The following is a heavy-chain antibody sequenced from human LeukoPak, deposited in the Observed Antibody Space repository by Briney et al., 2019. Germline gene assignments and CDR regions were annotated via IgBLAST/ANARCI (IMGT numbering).Heavy chain of an antibody. CDR1: GFNLSSYW. CDR3: ARGGAAGGRATY. V-gene: IGHV3-7*01. Sequence: GGSLRLSCAASGFNLSSYWMTWVRQAPGKGLEWVANINQDGSEKDYVDSVKGRFTISRDNAKNSLYLQMTGLRAEDTAVYYCARGGAAGGRATYWGQGTLVTVSS. CDR2: INQDGSEK. J-gene: IGHJ4*02. D-gene: IGHD6-13*01.